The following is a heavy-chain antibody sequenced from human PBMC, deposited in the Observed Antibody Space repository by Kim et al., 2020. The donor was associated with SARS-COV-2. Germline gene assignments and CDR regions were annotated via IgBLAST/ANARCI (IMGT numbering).Heavy chain of an antibody. Sequence: GGSLRLSCAASGFTFSSYSMNWVRQAPGKGLEWVSSISSSSSYIYYADSVKGRFTISRDNAKNSLYLQMNSLRAEDTAVYYCARDLGYSGYDYDPYYYGMDVWGQGTTVTVSS. CDR2: ISSSSSYI. J-gene: IGHJ6*02. CDR3: ARDLGYSGYDYDPYYYGMDV. V-gene: IGHV3-21*01. D-gene: IGHD5-12*01. CDR1: GFTFSSYS.